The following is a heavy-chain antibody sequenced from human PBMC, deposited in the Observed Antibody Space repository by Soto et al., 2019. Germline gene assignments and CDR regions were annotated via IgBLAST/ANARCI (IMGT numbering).Heavy chain of an antibody. V-gene: IGHV1-8*01. Sequence: ASVKVSCKASGYTFTSYDINWVRQATGQGLEWMGWMNPNSGNTNYAQKLQGRVTMTRDTSTSTAYMELRSLRSDDTAVYYCARELPYGSSSLWGQGTLVTVSS. CDR3: ARELPYGSSSL. D-gene: IGHD6-6*01. CDR2: MNPNSGNT. J-gene: IGHJ4*02. CDR1: GYTFTSYD.